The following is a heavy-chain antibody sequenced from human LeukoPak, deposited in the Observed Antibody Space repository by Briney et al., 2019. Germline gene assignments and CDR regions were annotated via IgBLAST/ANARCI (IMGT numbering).Heavy chain of an antibody. J-gene: IGHJ6*02. CDR1: GGSFTTFA. Sequence: SVSVSCKASGGSFTTFAINWVRQAPGQGLEWMGRIIPVLDISNYAQRFQGRVTITADKSTTTAYMELSSLRSEDTAVYYCAREGPHIGYCSGTRCYRVKYGLDVWGQGTTVTVSS. CDR2: IIPVLDIS. V-gene: IGHV1-69*04. CDR3: AREGPHIGYCSGTRCYRVKYGLDV. D-gene: IGHD2-15*01.